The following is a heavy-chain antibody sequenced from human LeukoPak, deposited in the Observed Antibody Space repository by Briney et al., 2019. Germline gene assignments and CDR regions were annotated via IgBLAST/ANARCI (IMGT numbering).Heavy chain of an antibody. CDR2: INSDGSIT. J-gene: IGHJ4*02. Sequence: GGSLILSCAASGFTFSSHWMHWVRQAPGKGLVWVSRINSDGSITTYADSVKGRVTISRDNAKNTLYLQMNSLRAEDTAVYYCARAFTAGDDYWGQGTLVTVSS. CDR1: GFTFSSHW. V-gene: IGHV3-74*01. CDR3: ARAFTAGDDY. D-gene: IGHD1-14*01.